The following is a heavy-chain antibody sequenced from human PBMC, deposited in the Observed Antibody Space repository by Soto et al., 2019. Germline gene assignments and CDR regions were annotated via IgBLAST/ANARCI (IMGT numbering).Heavy chain of an antibody. CDR1: GGSFSGYY. Sequence: SETLSLTCAVYGGSFSGYYWSWIRQPPGKGLEWIGEINHSGSTNYNPSLKSRVTISVDTSKNQFSLKLSSVTAADTAVYYCARGYSSSFLLFGNWFDPWGQGTLVTVPQ. J-gene: IGHJ5*02. CDR2: INHSGST. CDR3: ARGYSSSFLLFGNWFDP. D-gene: IGHD6-6*01. V-gene: IGHV4-34*01.